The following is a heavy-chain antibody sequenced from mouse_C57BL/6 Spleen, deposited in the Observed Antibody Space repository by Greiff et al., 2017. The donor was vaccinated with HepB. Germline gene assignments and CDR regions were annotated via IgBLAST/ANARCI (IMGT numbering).Heavy chain of an antibody. CDR3: ARRDYYDMDY. CDR2: ISSGSSTI. J-gene: IGHJ4*01. V-gene: IGHV5-17*01. CDR1: GFTFSDYG. Sequence: EVKLVESGGGLVKPGGSLKLSCAASGFTFSDYGMHWVRQAPEKGLEWVAYISSGSSTIYYADTVKGRFTISRDNAKNTLFLQMTSLRSEDTAMYYCARRDYYDMDYWGQGTSVTVSS.